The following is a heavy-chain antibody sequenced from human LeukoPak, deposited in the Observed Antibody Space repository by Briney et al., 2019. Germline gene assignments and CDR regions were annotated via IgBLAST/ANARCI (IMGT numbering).Heavy chain of an antibody. CDR2: INSDGINT. D-gene: IGHD6-19*01. J-gene: IGHJ4*02. CDR1: GFTFSNYW. Sequence: GGSLRLSCAASGFTFSNYWMHWVRHAPGKGLVWVSRINSDGINTSYADSVKGRFTISRDNAKNSLYLQMNSLRAEDTAVYYCARDSLSGWIDYWGQGTLVTVSS. CDR3: ARDSLSGWIDY. V-gene: IGHV3-74*01.